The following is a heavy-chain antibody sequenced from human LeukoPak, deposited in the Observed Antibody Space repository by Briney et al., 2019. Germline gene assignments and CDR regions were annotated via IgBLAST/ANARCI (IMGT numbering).Heavy chain of an antibody. CDR3: TREVDGMSAY. CDR1: GFNFGNYA. J-gene: IGHJ4*02. D-gene: IGHD1-14*01. V-gene: IGHV3-49*04. CDR2: IRSKASGGAI. Sequence: GGSLRLSCTASGFNFGNYAMSWVRQAPGKGLEWLGFIRSKASGGAIEYDPSVDGRFTISRDDSKSIAYLQMTSLKTEDTATYFCTREVDGMSAYWGQGALVTVSS.